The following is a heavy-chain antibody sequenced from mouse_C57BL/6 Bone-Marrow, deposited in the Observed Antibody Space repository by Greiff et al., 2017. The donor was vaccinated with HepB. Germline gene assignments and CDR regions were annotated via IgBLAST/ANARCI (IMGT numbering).Heavy chain of an antibody. J-gene: IGHJ2*01. CDR3: TRGGYYYGYYFDY. CDR2: ISSGGDYI. V-gene: IGHV5-9-1*02. D-gene: IGHD1-1*01. Sequence: EVKLMESGEGLVKPGGSLKLSCAASGFTFSSYAMSWVRQTPEKRLEWVAYISSGGDYIYYADTVKGRFTISRDNARNTLYLQMSSLKSEDTAMYYCTRGGYYYGYYFDYWGQGTTLTVSS. CDR1: GFTFSSYA.